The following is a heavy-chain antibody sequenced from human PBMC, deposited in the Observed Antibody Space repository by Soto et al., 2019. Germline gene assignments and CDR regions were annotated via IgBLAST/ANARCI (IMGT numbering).Heavy chain of an antibody. CDR3: ARRPKRGSYSWCFDY. CDR2: IYYSGSA. V-gene: IGHV4-39*01. J-gene: IGHJ4*02. CDR1: GGSITSNAYY. Sequence: QLQLQESGPGLVKPSETLSLTCTVSGGSITSNAYYWGWIRQPPGKGLEWLGYIYYSGSASYNPFLKSRVTMSVDTSKNQFSLKLSSMTAADTAVYYCARRPKRGSYSWCFDYWGQGTLVTVSS. D-gene: IGHD1-26*01.